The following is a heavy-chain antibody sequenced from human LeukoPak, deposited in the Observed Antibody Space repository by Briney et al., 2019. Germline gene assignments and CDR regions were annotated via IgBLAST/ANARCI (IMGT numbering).Heavy chain of an antibody. D-gene: IGHD1-26*01. CDR2: ISYDGSNK. J-gene: IGHJ4*02. Sequence: GWSLRLSCAASGFTFSSYSMHWVRQAPAKELEWVAVISYDGSNKYYADSVKGRFTISRNNSKNTLYLQMNSLKAEDTAVYYCASLEATTTDYFDYWGQGSLVTVSS. CDR1: GFTFSSYS. CDR3: ASLEATTTDYFDY. V-gene: IGHV3-30*01.